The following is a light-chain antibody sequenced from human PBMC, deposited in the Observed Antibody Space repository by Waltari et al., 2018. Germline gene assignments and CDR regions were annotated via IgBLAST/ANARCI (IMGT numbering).Light chain of an antibody. J-gene: IGKJ5*01. CDR2: GAS. Sequence: EIVLTQSPGPLSLSIGGRATLSCRASQSVSSSFLAWYQQKPGQAPRLLIYGASSRATGIPDRFSGGGSGTDFTLIISRLEPEDFAIYYCQQYSYSPVTFGQGTRLEIK. CDR3: QQYSYSPVT. V-gene: IGKV3-20*01. CDR1: QSVSSSF.